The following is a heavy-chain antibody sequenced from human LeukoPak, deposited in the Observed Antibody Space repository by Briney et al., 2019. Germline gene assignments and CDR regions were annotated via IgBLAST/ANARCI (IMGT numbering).Heavy chain of an antibody. Sequence: PGRSLRLSCAASGFTFSSYAMSWVRQAPGKGLEWVSAISGSGGSSYYADSVKGRFTISRDNSKNTLYLQMNSLRAEDTAVYYCAKVSRGIVPAARAFDPWGQGTLVTVSS. CDR2: ISGSGGSS. V-gene: IGHV3-23*01. J-gene: IGHJ5*02. CDR1: GFTFSSYA. CDR3: AKVSRGIVPAARAFDP. D-gene: IGHD2-2*01.